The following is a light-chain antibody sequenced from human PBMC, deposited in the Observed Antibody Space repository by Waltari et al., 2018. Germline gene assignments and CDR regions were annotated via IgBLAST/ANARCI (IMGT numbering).Light chain of an antibody. Sequence: EIVLTPSPGTLSLSPGERATLSCSASQSVGRYLVWYQQKPGQAPRLLIYGASSRAAGIPDRFSGSGSGTDFSLTISRLEPEDFAVYYCQNHERLPAVFGQGTKVEIK. CDR3: QNHERLPAV. J-gene: IGKJ1*01. CDR2: GAS. V-gene: IGKV3-20*01. CDR1: QSVGRY.